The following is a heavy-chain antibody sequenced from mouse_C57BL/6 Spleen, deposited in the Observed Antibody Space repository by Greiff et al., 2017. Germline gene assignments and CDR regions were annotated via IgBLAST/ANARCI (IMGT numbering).Heavy chain of an antibody. J-gene: IGHJ4*01. CDR3: ARTNYYAMGY. Sequence: QVQLQQSGPGLVAPSQSLSITCTVSGFSLTSYGVDWVRQSPGKGLEWLGVIWGVGSTNYNSALKSRLSISKDNSKSQVFLKMNSLQTDDTAMYYCARTNYYAMGYWGQGASVTASS. D-gene: IGHD1-3*01. CDR1: GFSLTSYG. CDR2: IWGVGST. V-gene: IGHV2-6*01.